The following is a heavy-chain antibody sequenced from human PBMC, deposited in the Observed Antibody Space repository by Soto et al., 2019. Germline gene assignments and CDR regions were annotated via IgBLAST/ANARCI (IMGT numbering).Heavy chain of an antibody. D-gene: IGHD6-19*01. CDR2: IGTAGDT. V-gene: IGHV3-13*01. CDR3: AFSSGWFDAFDI. J-gene: IGHJ3*02. Sequence: GGSLRLSCAASGFTFSRYDMHWVRQATGKGLEWVSGIGTAGDTYYPGSVKGRFTISRENAKNSLYLQMNSLRAGDTAVYYCAFSSGWFDAFDIWGRGTMVTVSS. CDR1: GFTFSRYD.